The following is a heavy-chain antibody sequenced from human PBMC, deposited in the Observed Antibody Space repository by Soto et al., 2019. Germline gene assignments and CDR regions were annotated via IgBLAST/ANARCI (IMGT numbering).Heavy chain of an antibody. Sequence: ASVKVSCKASGYTFTSYYMHWVRQAPGQGLEWMGIINPSGGSTSYAQKFQGRVTMTRDTSTSTVYMELSSLRSEDTAVYYCASLRYEVVPAAKGYYYYYGMDVWGQGTTVTVSS. CDR1: GYTFTSYY. CDR2: INPSGGST. J-gene: IGHJ6*02. CDR3: ASLRYEVVPAAKGYYYYYGMDV. V-gene: IGHV1-46*01. D-gene: IGHD2-2*01.